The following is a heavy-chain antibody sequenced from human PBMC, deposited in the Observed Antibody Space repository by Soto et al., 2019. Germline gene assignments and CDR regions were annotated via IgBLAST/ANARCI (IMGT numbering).Heavy chain of an antibody. J-gene: IGHJ5*02. CDR3: GEIYSFDP. D-gene: IGHD3-10*01. CDR1: GYTFTTYY. CDR2: INPDSGST. Sequence: VQLVQSGAEVRKPGASVKVSCKASGYTFTTYYIHWVRQAPGQGLEWMGTINPDSGSTSHAQRFQGRVTMTTDTSTSTVYMEFNTAIYSCAREDGFGEIYSFDPWGQGTLVTVSS. V-gene: IGHV1-46*01.